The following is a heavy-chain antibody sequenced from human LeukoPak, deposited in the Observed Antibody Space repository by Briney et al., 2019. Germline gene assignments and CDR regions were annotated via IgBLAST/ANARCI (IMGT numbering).Heavy chain of an antibody. CDR3: AKDRGSSGWWYFDY. J-gene: IGHJ4*02. D-gene: IGHD6-19*01. CDR1: GFTFDDYA. V-gene: IGHV3-9*01. CDR2: ISWNSGSI. Sequence: GGSLRPSCAASGFTFDDYAMHWVRHAPGKGLEWVSGISWNSGSIAYADSVKGRFTISRDNAKNSLYLQMNSLRAEDTALYYCAKDRGSSGWWYFDYWGQGTLVTVSS.